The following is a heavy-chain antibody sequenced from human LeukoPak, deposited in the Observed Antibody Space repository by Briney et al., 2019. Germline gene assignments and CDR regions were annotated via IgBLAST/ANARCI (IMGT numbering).Heavy chain of an antibody. Sequence: SETLSLTCTVSGGSISTYYWSWIRQPPGKGLEWIGYIYYSGSTNYNPSPKSRVTISVDTSKNQFSLKLTCVTAADTAVYYCARQGPLTTAVTTRTNPFDCWGQGTLVTVSA. D-gene: IGHD4-11*01. V-gene: IGHV4-59*08. CDR1: GGSISTYY. J-gene: IGHJ4*02. CDR3: ARQGPLTTAVTTRTNPFDC. CDR2: IYYSGST.